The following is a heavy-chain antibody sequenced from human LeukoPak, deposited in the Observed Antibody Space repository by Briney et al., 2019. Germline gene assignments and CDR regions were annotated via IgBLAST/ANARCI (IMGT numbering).Heavy chain of an antibody. V-gene: IGHV3-23*01. D-gene: IGHD1-26*01. J-gene: IGHJ4*02. Sequence: GGSLRLSCAASGFTFSSYAMSWVRQAPGKGLEWVSIISGSGGSTYYADSVKGRFTISRDNSKNTLYLQMNSLRAEDTAVYYCATAWEPSTFDYWGQGTLVTVSS. CDR3: ATAWEPSTFDY. CDR1: GFTFSSYA. CDR2: ISGSGGST.